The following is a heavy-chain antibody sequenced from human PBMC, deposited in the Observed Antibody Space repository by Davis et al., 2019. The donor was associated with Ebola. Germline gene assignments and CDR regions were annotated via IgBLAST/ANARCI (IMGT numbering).Heavy chain of an antibody. CDR2: IRSKANSYAT. D-gene: IGHD3-10*01. CDR3: ARDQLRDFYYYGSGSYTETDY. Sequence: GGSLRLSCAASGFTFSGSAMHWVRQASGKGLEWVGRIRSKANSYATAYAASVKGRFTISRDDSKNTAYLQMNSLKTEDTAVYYCARDQLRDFYYYGSGSYTETDYWGQGTLVTVSS. V-gene: IGHV3-73*01. CDR1: GFTFSGSA. J-gene: IGHJ4*02.